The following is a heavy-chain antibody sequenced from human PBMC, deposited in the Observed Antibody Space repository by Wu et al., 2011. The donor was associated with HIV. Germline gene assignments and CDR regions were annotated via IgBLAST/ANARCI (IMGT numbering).Heavy chain of an antibody. V-gene: IGHV1-2*02. CDR1: GYTFTGYY. Sequence: QLVQSGAEVKKPGASVKVSCKASGYTFTGYYMHWVRQAPGQGLEWMGWINPNSGGTNYAQKFQGRVTMTRDTSISTAYMELSRLRSDDTAVYYCAREVVTGTHEGGYFDYWGQGTLVTVSS. CDR3: AREVVTGTHEGGYFDY. D-gene: IGHD1-20*01. CDR2: INPNSGGT. J-gene: IGHJ4*02.